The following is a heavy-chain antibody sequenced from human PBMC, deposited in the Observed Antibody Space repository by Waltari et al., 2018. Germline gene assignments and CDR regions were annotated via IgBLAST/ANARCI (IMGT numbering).Heavy chain of an antibody. Sequence: QVQLQQWGAGLLKPSATLSLTCAVYGGSFSGYYWSWIRQPPGKGLEWIGSIYYSGNTYYNPSLKSRVTISVDTSKNQFSLKLTSVTAADTAVYYCARGYSYSINYYYMDVWGKGTTVTISS. J-gene: IGHJ6*03. CDR1: GGSFSGYY. CDR3: ARGYSYSINYYYMDV. CDR2: IYYSGNT. D-gene: IGHD5-18*01. V-gene: IGHV4-34*01.